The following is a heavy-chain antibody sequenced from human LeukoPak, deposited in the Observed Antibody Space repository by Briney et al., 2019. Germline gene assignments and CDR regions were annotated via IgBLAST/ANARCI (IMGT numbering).Heavy chain of an antibody. Sequence: SETLSLTCTVSGGSISSNNYFWGWIRQPPGKGLEWIGSIYDSGSTYYNPSLKSRATISVDTSKNQFSLKLNSVTAADTAMYYCQSRFLEWLLDYWGQGTLVTVSS. CDR3: QSRFLEWLLDY. D-gene: IGHD3-3*01. J-gene: IGHJ4*02. CDR2: IYDSGST. CDR1: GGSISSNNYF. V-gene: IGHV4-39*01.